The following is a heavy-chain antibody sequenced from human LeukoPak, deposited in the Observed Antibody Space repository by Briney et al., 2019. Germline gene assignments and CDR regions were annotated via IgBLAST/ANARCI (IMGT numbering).Heavy chain of an antibody. Sequence: SETLSLTCTVSGGSISSSSYYWGWIRQPPGKGLEWIGSIYYSGSTYYNPSLKSRVTISVDTSKNQFSLKLSSVTAAGTAVYYCASGDQLLLQPFDPWGQGTLVTVSS. CDR2: IYYSGST. V-gene: IGHV4-39*01. CDR3: ASGDQLLLQPFDP. J-gene: IGHJ5*02. CDR1: GGSISSSSYY. D-gene: IGHD2-2*01.